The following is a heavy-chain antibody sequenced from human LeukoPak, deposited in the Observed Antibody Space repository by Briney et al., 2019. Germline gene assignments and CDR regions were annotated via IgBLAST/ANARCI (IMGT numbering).Heavy chain of an antibody. Sequence: PSETLSLTCAVYGGSFSGYYWSWIRQPPGKGLEWIGEINHSGSTNYNPSLKSRVTISVDTSKHQFSLKLSSVTAADTAVYYCARWGVPSYSSGWYYFDYWGQGTLVTVSS. D-gene: IGHD6-19*01. J-gene: IGHJ4*02. V-gene: IGHV4-34*01. CDR2: INHSGST. CDR1: GGSFSGYY. CDR3: ARWGVPSYSSGWYYFDY.